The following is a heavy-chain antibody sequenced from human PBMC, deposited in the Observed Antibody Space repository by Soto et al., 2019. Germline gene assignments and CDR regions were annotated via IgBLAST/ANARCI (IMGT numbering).Heavy chain of an antibody. D-gene: IGHD5-12*01. CDR3: ASPRLPSCYDQFVY. CDR1: GGTFSSYA. J-gene: IGHJ4*02. Sequence: SVKVSCKASGGTFSSYAISWVRQAPGQGLEWMGGIIPIFGTANYAQKFQGRVTITADESTSTAYMELSSLRSEDTAVYYCASPRLPSCYDQFVYWGQGTLVTVSS. V-gene: IGHV1-69*13. CDR2: IIPIFGTA.